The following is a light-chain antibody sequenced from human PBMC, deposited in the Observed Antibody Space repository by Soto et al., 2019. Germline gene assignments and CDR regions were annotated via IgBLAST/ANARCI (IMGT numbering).Light chain of an antibody. J-gene: IGKJ2*01. CDR1: QSVSSY. CDR3: QQRSNWPPT. V-gene: IGKV3-11*01. Sequence: EIVLTQSPATLSLSPGERATLSCRASQSVSSYLAWYQQKPGQAPRLLIYDADNRATGIPARFSGSGSGTDFTLTISILEPGDFADYYCQQRSNWPPTFGQGNKLEIK. CDR2: DAD.